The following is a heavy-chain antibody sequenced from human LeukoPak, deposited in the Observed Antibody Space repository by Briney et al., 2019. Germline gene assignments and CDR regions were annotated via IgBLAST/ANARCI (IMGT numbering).Heavy chain of an antibody. V-gene: IGHV4-59*01. CDR2: IYYSGST. CDR3: ARSRYYYDSSGSYYFDY. Sequence: SETLSLTCTVSGGSIGSYYWSWIRQPPGKGLEWIGYIYYSGSTNYNPSLKSRVTISVDTSKNQFSLKLSSVTAADTAVYYCARSRYYYDSSGSYYFDYWGQGTLVTVSS. CDR1: GGSIGSYY. J-gene: IGHJ4*02. D-gene: IGHD3-22*01.